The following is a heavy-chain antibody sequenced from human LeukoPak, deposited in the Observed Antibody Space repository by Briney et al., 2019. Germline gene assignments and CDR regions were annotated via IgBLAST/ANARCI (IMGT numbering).Heavy chain of an antibody. CDR1: GGSFSGYY. CDR2: IYHSGST. Sequence: PSETLSLTCAVYGGSFSGYYWSWIRQPPGKGLEWIGEIYHSGSTNYNPSLKSRVTISVDKSKNQFSLKLSSVTAADTAVYYCARDYGDSNLGYWGQGTLVTVSS. V-gene: IGHV4-34*01. J-gene: IGHJ4*02. D-gene: IGHD4-17*01. CDR3: ARDYGDSNLGY.